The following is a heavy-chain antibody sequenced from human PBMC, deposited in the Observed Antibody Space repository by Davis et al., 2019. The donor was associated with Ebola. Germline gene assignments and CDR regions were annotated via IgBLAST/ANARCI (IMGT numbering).Heavy chain of an antibody. J-gene: IGHJ5*02. CDR2: IYYSGST. CDR3: ARPRGDGSNYWFDP. CDR1: GVSVSPSY. V-gene: IGHV4-59*02. Sequence: SEILSLTCTVSGVSVSPSYWSWIRQAPGRRLEWIGYIYYSGSTNYNPSLKSRVTISMDTSKNQVTLKLSSVTAADTAIYYCARPRGDGSNYWFDPWGRGTLVTVSS. D-gene: IGHD5-24*01.